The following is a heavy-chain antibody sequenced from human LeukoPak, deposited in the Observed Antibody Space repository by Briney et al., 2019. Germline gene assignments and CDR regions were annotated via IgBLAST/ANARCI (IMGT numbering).Heavy chain of an antibody. CDR3: ARHVLVAMMGRYYYYYMDV. D-gene: IGHD5-12*01. CDR1: GGSFSGYY. Sequence: SETLSLTCAVYGGSFSGYYWSWIRQPPGKGLEWIGEINHSGSTNYNPSLKSRVTISVDTSKNQFSVKLSSVTAADTAVYYCARHVLVAMMGRYYYYYMDVWGKGTTVTISS. V-gene: IGHV4-34*01. J-gene: IGHJ6*03. CDR2: INHSGST.